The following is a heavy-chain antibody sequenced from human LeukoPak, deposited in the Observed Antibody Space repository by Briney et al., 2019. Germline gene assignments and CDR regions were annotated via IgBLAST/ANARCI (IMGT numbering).Heavy chain of an antibody. Sequence: GSLRLSCAASGFTFSSYGMHWVRQAPGKGLEWVAVISYDGSNKYYADSVKGRFTISRDNSKNTLYLQMNSLRAEDTAVYYCAKDLRSGYSGPECYYYGMDVWGQGTTVTVSS. CDR2: ISYDGSNK. CDR3: AKDLRSGYSGPECYYYGMDV. D-gene: IGHD5-12*01. J-gene: IGHJ6*02. CDR1: GFTFSSYG. V-gene: IGHV3-30*18.